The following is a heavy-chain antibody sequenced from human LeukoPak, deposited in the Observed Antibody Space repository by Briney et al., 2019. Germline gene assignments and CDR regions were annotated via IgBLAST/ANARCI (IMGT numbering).Heavy chain of an antibody. CDR2: ISAYNGNI. CDR3: ARRTIAAAGNNWFDP. D-gene: IGHD6-13*01. CDR1: GYTFTSYG. Sequence: ASVKVSCKASGYTFTSYGISWVRQAPGQGLEWMGWISAYNGNINYAQKLQDRATMTTDTSTSTAYMELRSLRSDDTAVYYCARRTIAAAGNNWFDPWGQGTLVTVSS. J-gene: IGHJ5*02. V-gene: IGHV1-18*01.